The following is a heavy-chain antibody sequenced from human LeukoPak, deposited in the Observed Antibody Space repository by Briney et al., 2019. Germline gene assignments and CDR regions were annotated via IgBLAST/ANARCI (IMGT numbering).Heavy chain of an antibody. CDR3: SNGIYDNSY. D-gene: IGHD1-26*01. Sequence: PGGSLRLSCAASGFSISRYWMAWLRQVPGKGLQWLANIKQDGTEEYYLDSVRGRSTISRDNAKNSLDLQMNSLRVEDTAVYFCSNGIYDNSYWGLGTLVTVSS. CDR2: IKQDGTEE. J-gene: IGHJ4*02. V-gene: IGHV3-7*01. CDR1: GFSISRYW.